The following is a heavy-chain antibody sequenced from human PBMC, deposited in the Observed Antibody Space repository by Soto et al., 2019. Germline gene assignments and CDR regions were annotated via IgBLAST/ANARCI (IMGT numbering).Heavy chain of an antibody. Sequence: TLSLTCTVSGGSISSGGYYWSWIRQHPGKGLEWIGYIYYSGSTYYNPSLKSRVTISVDTSKSQFSLKLSSVTAADTAVYYCARSYYYGSDLYYYCYMDVWGKGTTVTVSS. CDR3: ARSYYYGSDLYYYCYMDV. CDR1: GGSISSGGYY. D-gene: IGHD3-10*01. CDR2: IYYSGST. J-gene: IGHJ6*03. V-gene: IGHV4-31*03.